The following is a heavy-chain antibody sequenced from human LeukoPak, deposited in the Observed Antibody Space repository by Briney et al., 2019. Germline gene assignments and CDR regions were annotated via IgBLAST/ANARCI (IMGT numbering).Heavy chain of an antibody. CDR3: AKVRERQWLYYFDY. CDR1: GFTFSNYG. CDR2: ISASGGTT. J-gene: IGHJ4*02. Sequence: GGSLRVSCAASGFTFSNYGMSWVRPPPGKGLAWVSLISASGGTTYYVDSVKGRFTISRDNSENTLYPQRNSLRAEDTAVYYCAKVRERQWLYYFDYWGQGTLVSVSS. V-gene: IGHV3-23*01. D-gene: IGHD6-19*01.